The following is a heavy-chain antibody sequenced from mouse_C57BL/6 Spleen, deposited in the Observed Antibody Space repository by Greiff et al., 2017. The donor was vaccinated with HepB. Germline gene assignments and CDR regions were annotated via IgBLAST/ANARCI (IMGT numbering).Heavy chain of an antibody. CDR1: GFTFSSYA. J-gene: IGHJ4*01. D-gene: IGHD1-1*01. Sequence: DVMLVESGGGLVKPGGSLKLSCAASGFTFSSYAMSWVRQTPEKRLEWVATISDGGSYTYYPDNVKGRFTISRDNAKNNLYLQMSHLKSEDTAMYYCARDEGNYYGSSQYYYAMDYWGQGTSVTVSS. CDR2: ISDGGSYT. CDR3: ARDEGNYYGSSQYYYAMDY. V-gene: IGHV5-4*01.